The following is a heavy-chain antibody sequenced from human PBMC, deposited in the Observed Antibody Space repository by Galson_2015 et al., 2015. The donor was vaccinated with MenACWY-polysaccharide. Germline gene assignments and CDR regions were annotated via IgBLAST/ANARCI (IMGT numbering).Heavy chain of an antibody. CDR3: AKGRHLTPNSGPYFDS. J-gene: IGHJ4*02. CDR1: GFTFSSYA. V-gene: IGHV3-23*01. Sequence: SLRLSCAASGFTFSSYAMSWVRQAPGKGLEWVSSLSPSGAGTYYAASVKGRSTISRDNSKNALYLQMNSLRAEDTAVFYCAKGRHLTPNSGPYFDSLGQGALVAVSS. CDR2: LSPSGAGT. D-gene: IGHD4-23*01.